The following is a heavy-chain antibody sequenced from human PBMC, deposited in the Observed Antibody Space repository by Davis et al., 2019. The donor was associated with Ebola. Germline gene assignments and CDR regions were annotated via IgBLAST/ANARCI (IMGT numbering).Heavy chain of an antibody. D-gene: IGHD2-8*02. J-gene: IGHJ3*02. CDR1: GGSISSGGYY. CDR2: INHSGST. Sequence: MPSETLSLTCTVSGGSISSGGYYWSWIRQPPGKGLEWIGEINHSGSTNYNPSLKSRVTISVDTSKNQFSLKLSSVTAADTAVYYCARRVVWKGGAFDIWGQGTMVTVSS. V-gene: IGHV4-39*07. CDR3: ARRVVWKGGAFDI.